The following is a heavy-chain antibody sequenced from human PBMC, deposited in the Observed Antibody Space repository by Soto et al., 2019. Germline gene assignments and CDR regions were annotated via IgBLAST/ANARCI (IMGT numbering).Heavy chain of an antibody. D-gene: IGHD2-21*02. V-gene: IGHV3-30-3*01. J-gene: IGHJ3*02. Sequence: QVQLVESGGGMVQPGRSLRLSCAASGFTFSSYAMHWVRQAPGKGLEWVAVISYDGSNKYYADSVKGRFTISRDNSKNTLYLQMNSLRAEDTAVYYCAREVIVVVTAPAFDIWGQGTMVTVSS. CDR2: ISYDGSNK. CDR1: GFTFSSYA. CDR3: AREVIVVVTAPAFDI.